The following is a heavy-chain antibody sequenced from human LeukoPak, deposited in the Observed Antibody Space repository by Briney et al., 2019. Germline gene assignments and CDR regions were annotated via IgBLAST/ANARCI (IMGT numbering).Heavy chain of an antibody. CDR1: GGSISTYY. Sequence: RPSETLSLTCTVSGGSISTYYWNWLRQPAGKGLEWIGRIYTSGSTNYNASLKSRVTLSLDTSKNQFSLKLTSVTAADTVVYYCARWITTQGTFDIWAQGTMVTVSS. CDR2: IYTSGST. D-gene: IGHD1-1*01. CDR3: ARWITTQGTFDI. J-gene: IGHJ3*02. V-gene: IGHV4-4*07.